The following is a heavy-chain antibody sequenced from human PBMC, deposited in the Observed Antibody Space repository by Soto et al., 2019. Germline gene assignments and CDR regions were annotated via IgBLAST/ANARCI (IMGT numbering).Heavy chain of an antibody. Sequence: SETLSLTCTVSGGSIRSYCWTWIRQPPGEGLEWIGCICNSGTTNYNPSLKSRVAISVDTQKNQFSLKLSSVTAADTAVYYCARGPLGYSSSRTFLGIDYWGQGTLVTVSS. D-gene: IGHD6-13*01. CDR3: ARGPLGYSSSRTFLGIDY. V-gene: IGHV4-59*12. CDR1: GGSIRSYC. CDR2: ICNSGTT. J-gene: IGHJ4*02.